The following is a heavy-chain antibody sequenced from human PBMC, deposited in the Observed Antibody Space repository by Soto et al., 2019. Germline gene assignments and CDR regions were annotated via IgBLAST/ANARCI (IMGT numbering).Heavy chain of an antibody. V-gene: IGHV1-69*06. D-gene: IGHD3-22*01. Sequence: QVQLVQSGAEVKKPGSSVKVSCKASGGTFSSYGISWVRQAPGQGLEWMGGIIPIFGTANYAQKFQGRVTITAGKSTSTAYMELSSLRSEDTAVYYCAREIVVVMTGAFDIWGQGTMVTVSS. J-gene: IGHJ3*02. CDR1: GGTFSSYG. CDR3: AREIVVVMTGAFDI. CDR2: IIPIFGTA.